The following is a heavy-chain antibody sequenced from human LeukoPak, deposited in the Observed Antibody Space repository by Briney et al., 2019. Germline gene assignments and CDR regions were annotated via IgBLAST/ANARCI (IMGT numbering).Heavy chain of an antibody. V-gene: IGHV1-69*13. CDR3: ASEARDSVGGVFDY. CDR2: IIPILGTA. D-gene: IGHD2-15*01. J-gene: IGHJ4*02. CDR1: GGTFSSYA. Sequence: GASVKVSCKASGGTFSSYAISWVRQAPGQGLEWMGGIIPILGTANYAQKFQGRVTITADESTSTAYMELSSLRSEDTAVYYCASEARDSVGGVFDYWGQGTLVTISS.